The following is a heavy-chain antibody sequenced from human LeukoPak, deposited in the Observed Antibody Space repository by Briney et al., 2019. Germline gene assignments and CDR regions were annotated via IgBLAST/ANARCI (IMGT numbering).Heavy chain of an antibody. CDR1: GFTFSSYE. CDR2: ISSSGSTI. J-gene: IGHJ4*02. Sequence: GGCLRLSCAASGFTFSSYEMNWVRQAPGKGLEWVSYISSSGSTIYYADSVKGRFTISRDNAKNSLYLQMNSLRAEDTAVYYCARAQRMIVPNFDYWGQGTLVTVSS. V-gene: IGHV3-48*03. CDR3: ARAQRMIVPNFDY. D-gene: IGHD3-22*01.